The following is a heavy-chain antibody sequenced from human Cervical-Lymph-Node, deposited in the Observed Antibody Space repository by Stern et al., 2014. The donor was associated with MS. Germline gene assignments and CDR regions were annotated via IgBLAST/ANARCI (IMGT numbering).Heavy chain of an antibody. V-gene: IGHV1-8*01. CDR3: ASSTSSAHYYYYGRDV. D-gene: IGHD6-19*01. Sequence: VQLVESGAEVKKPGASVKVSCKASGYTFTSYDINWVRQATGQGLEWMGWMNPNSGDTGFAQKFQGRVTMTRNTSISTASMELSSLRSEDTAVYYCASSTSSAHYYYYGRDVWGQGTTVTVSS. CDR1: GYTFTSYD. J-gene: IGHJ6*02. CDR2: MNPNSGDT.